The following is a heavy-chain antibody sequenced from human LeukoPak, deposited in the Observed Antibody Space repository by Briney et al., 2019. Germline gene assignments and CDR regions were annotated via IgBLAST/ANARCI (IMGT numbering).Heavy chain of an antibody. CDR3: ARLNYDSSGCPRFEYFQH. Sequence: SETLSLTCAVYGGSFSGYYWSWIRQPPGKGLEWIGEIYHSGSTNYNPSLKSRVTISVDTSKNQFSLKLSSVTAADTAVYYCARLNYDSSGCPRFEYFQHWGQGTLVTVSS. V-gene: IGHV4-34*01. CDR1: GGSFSGYY. D-gene: IGHD3-22*01. J-gene: IGHJ1*01. CDR2: IYHSGST.